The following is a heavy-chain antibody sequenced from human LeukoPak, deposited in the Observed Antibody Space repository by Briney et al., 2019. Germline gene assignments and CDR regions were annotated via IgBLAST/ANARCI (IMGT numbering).Heavy chain of an antibody. J-gene: IGHJ5*02. CDR1: GGSFSGYY. CDR2: INHSGST. V-gene: IGHV4-34*01. D-gene: IGHD3-10*01. CDR3: ARSYYGSGTEP. Sequence: SETLSLTSAVYGGSFSGYYWSWIRQPPGKGLEWIGEINHSGSTNYNPSLKSRVTISVDTSKNQFSLKLSSVTAADTAVYYCARSYYGSGTEPWGQGTLVTVSS.